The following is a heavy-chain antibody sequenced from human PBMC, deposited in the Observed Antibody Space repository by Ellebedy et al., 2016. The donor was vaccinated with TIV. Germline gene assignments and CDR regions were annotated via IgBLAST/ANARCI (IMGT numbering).Heavy chain of an antibody. CDR1: GFTFTTYA. J-gene: IGHJ4*02. CDR2: ITGDGGST. D-gene: IGHD3-16*01. Sequence: GESLKISCSASGFTFTTYAMRWVRQAPGKGLEYVSAITGDGGSTYYADSVKGRFTISRDNSKHTLYLQMSSLKAEDTAMYYCVKAWGDWGQGALVTVSS. CDR3: VKAWGD. V-gene: IGHV3-64D*06.